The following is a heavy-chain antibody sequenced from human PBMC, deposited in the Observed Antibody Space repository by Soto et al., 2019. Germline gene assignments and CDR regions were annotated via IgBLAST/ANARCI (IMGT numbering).Heavy chain of an antibody. Sequence: ASVKVSCKASGYTFTSYAMHWVRQAPGQRLEWMGWINAGIGNTKYSQKFQGRVTITRDKSTSTAYMELSSLRSEDTAVYYCARGTVAGAFYFNYWGQGTLVTVSS. D-gene: IGHD6-19*01. CDR3: ARGTVAGAFYFNY. J-gene: IGHJ4*02. CDR1: GYTFTSYA. CDR2: INAGIGNT. V-gene: IGHV1-3*01.